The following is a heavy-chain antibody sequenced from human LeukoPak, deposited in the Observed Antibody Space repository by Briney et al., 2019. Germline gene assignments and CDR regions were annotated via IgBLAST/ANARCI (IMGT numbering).Heavy chain of an antibody. Sequence: GESLKISCKGSGYSFTSYWIGWVRQMPGKGLEWMGIIYPDDSDTRYSPSFQGQVTISADKSISTAYLQWSSLKASDTATYYCARKGYYYDSSGYYHSAFDIWGQGTMVTVSS. CDR2: IYPDDSDT. CDR1: GYSFTSYW. V-gene: IGHV5-51*01. D-gene: IGHD3-22*01. J-gene: IGHJ3*02. CDR3: ARKGYYYDSSGYYHSAFDI.